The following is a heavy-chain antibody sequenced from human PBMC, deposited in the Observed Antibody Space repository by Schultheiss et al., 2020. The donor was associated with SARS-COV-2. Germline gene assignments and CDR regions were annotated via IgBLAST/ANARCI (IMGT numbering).Heavy chain of an antibody. CDR3: ARVFVDGYNYFDY. CDR1: GFTFSNAW. CDR2: ISSSSSYI. D-gene: IGHD5-24*01. V-gene: IGHV3-21*01. Sequence: GGSLRLSCAASGFTFSNAWMSWVRQAPGKGLEWVSSISSSSSYIYYADSVKGRFTISRDNAKNSLYLQMNSLRAEDTAVYYCARVFVDGYNYFDYWGQGTLVTVSS. J-gene: IGHJ4*02.